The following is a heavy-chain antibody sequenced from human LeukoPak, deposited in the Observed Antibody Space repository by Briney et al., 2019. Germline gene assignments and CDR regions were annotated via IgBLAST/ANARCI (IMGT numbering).Heavy chain of an antibody. Sequence: ASVKVSCKASGYTFTGYYMHWVRQAPGQGLEWMGWINPNSGGTNYAQKFQGRVTMTRDTSISTAYMELSRLRSDDTAVYYCARDREYYDSSGLFDYWGQGTLLTVSS. V-gene: IGHV1-2*02. CDR2: INPNSGGT. D-gene: IGHD3-22*01. CDR3: ARDREYYDSSGLFDY. J-gene: IGHJ4*02. CDR1: GYTFTGYY.